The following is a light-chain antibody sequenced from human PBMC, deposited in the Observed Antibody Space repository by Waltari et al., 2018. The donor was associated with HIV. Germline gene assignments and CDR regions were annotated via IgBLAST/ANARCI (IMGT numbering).Light chain of an antibody. J-gene: IGKJ4*01. CDR2: AAS. CDR1: QSIGRW. Sequence: DIQITQSPSSVSASVGDRVTITCRASQSIGRWLVWYRQTPGKAPKLLIYAASTLQGGVPSRFSGSGSGTSFTLTISSLQPEDFATYYCQQASSLPLTFGEGTKVEIK. CDR3: QQASSLPLT. V-gene: IGKV1-12*01.